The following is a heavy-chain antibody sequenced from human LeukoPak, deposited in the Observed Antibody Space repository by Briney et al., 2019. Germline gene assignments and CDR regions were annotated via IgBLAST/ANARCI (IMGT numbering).Heavy chain of an antibody. V-gene: IGHV4-61*02. CDR1: GGSISSGSYY. Sequence: TLSLTCTVSGGSISSGSYYWSWIRQPAGKGLEWIGRIYTSGSTNYNPALQSRLTISIDTSKNQFSLKLMSVTAADTAVYYCARVSWPGRGSRFDPWGQGTLVTVSS. CDR3: ARVSWPGRGSRFDP. J-gene: IGHJ5*02. CDR2: IYTSGST. D-gene: IGHD3-10*01.